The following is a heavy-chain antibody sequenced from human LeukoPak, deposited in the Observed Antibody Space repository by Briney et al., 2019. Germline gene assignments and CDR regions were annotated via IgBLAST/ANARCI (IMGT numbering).Heavy chain of an antibody. D-gene: IGHD4/OR15-4a*01. CDR3: ARGVLTGGTYFAY. CDR2: ISYDGSNK. CDR1: GGSISSYY. Sequence: LSLTCTVSGGSISSYYWSWIRQPPGKGLEWVAVISYDGSNKYYTDSVKGRFAISRDNSRNTLYLKVNSLRAEDTAAYFCARGVLTGGTYFAYWGQGTLVTVSS. V-gene: IGHV3-30*09. J-gene: IGHJ4*02.